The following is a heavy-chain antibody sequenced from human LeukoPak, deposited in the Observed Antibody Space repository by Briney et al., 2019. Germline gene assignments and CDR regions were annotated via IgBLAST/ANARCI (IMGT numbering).Heavy chain of an antibody. D-gene: IGHD3-10*01. CDR2: MNPNSGNT. CDR1: GYTFTSYD. Sequence: ASVKVSCKASGYTFTSYDINWVRQATGQGLEWMGWMNPNSGNTGYAQKFQGRVTMTRNTSISTAYMELSSLRSEDTAVYYCARGPITMVRGVIIKTQFDYWGQGTLVTVSS. J-gene: IGHJ4*02. CDR3: ARGPITMVRGVIIKTQFDY. V-gene: IGHV1-8*01.